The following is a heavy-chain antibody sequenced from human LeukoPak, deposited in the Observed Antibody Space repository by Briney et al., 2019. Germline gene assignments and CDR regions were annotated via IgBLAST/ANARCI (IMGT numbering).Heavy chain of an antibody. CDR1: GFTFSTFG. Sequence: GETLRLSCAASGFTFSTFGMHWVRQAPGKGLEWVAFIRYDGSNKYYADSVKGRFTISRDDSKNTLYLQMNSLRAEDTAAYYCAKGYYFDILSGYSSLDSWGQGTLVTVSS. CDR2: IRYDGSNK. D-gene: IGHD3-9*01. CDR3: AKGYYFDILSGYSSLDS. V-gene: IGHV3-30*02. J-gene: IGHJ4*02.